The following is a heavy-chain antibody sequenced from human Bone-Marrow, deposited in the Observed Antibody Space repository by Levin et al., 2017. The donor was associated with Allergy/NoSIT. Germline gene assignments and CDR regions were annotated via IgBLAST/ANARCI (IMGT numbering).Heavy chain of an antibody. D-gene: IGHD2-21*01. CDR1: GFTLNTYS. CDR2: IDSTSTYI. Sequence: GESLKISCVASGFTLNTYSMNWVRQAPGKGLEWLSSIDSTSTYIHYADSVKGRLTISRDNAKNSLYLQMNSLRAEDSAVYYCARFDSDYYYYMDVWGKGTTVTVSS. V-gene: IGHV3-21*04. J-gene: IGHJ6*03. CDR3: ARFDSDYYYYMDV.